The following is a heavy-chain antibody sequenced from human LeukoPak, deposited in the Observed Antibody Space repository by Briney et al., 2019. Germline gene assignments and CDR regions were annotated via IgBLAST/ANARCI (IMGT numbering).Heavy chain of an antibody. Sequence: GGSLRLSCAASGFTFSSYGMHWVRQAPGKGLEWVAFIRYDGGNKYYADSVKGRFTISRDNSKNTLYLQMNSLRAEDTAVYYCAKDGSTVVTLWYHYLDVWGKGTPVTISS. CDR2: IRYDGGNK. CDR1: GFTFSSYG. J-gene: IGHJ6*03. D-gene: IGHD4-23*01. CDR3: AKDGSTVVTLWYHYLDV. V-gene: IGHV3-30*02.